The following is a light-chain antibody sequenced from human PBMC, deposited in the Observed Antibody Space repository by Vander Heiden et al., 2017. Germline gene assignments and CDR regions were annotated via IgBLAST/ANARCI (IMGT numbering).Light chain of an antibody. Sequence: QSVLTQPPSPSGTPGQRVTISCSGSSSNIGSNYVYWYQQHPGTAPKLLIYRNNQRPSGVPDRFSGSKSGTSASLAISGLRSEDEADYYCAAWDDSLSVWVFGGGTKLTVL. CDR1: SSNIGSNY. CDR2: RNN. CDR3: AAWDDSLSVWV. V-gene: IGLV1-47*01. J-gene: IGLJ3*02.